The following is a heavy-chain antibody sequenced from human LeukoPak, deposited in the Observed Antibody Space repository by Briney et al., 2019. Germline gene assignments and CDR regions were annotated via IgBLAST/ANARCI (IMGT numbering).Heavy chain of an antibody. J-gene: IGHJ4*02. Sequence: PSETLSLTCTVSGGSISSYYWSWIRQPPGKGLERIGYIHYSGTTYYNPSLKGRLSISIDTTKNQFSLKLNSLTAADTAVYYCARETAMVAIDYWGQGALVTVSS. CDR1: GGSISSYY. CDR2: IHYSGTT. CDR3: ARETAMVAIDY. V-gene: IGHV4-59*06. D-gene: IGHD5-18*01.